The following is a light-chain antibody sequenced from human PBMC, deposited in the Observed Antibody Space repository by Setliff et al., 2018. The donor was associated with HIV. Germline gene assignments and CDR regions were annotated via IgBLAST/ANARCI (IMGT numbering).Light chain of an antibody. J-gene: IGKJ2*01. CDR1: QGISSF. CDR3: QQSYSTPRS. Sequence: DIQMTQSPSSLSASVGDRITVTCRASQGISSFLNWYQHKPGKAPKLLVYGASTLQSGVPSRFSGSGSGTDFTLTISSLQPEDFATYYCQQSYSTPRSFGQGTKVDIK. CDR2: GAS. V-gene: IGKV1-39*01.